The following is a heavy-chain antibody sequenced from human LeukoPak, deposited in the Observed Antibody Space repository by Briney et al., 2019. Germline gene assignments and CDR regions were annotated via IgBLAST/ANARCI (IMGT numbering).Heavy chain of an antibody. J-gene: IGHJ6*03. V-gene: IGHV4-38-2*01. CDR2: IYHSGTT. D-gene: IGHD3-22*01. Sequence: PSETLSLTCAVSGYSISRGYYWGWIRQPPGKGLEWIGSIYHSGTTYYNPSLKSRVTISVDMSKDQFSLKLTSVTAADTAVYYCARVGDSTAYYYGSSYYYYMDAWGKGTTVTVSS. CDR1: GYSISRGYY. CDR3: ARVGDSTAYYYGSSYYYYMDA.